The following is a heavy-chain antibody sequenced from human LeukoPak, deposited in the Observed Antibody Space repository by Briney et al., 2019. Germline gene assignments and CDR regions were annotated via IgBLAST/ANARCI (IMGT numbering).Heavy chain of an antibody. V-gene: IGHV4-39*01. D-gene: IGHD6-13*01. CDR3: AREEASAGDY. J-gene: IGHJ4*02. CDR2: IYYTGGT. CDR1: GGSISSSSYY. Sequence: SETLSLTCTVSGGSISSSSYYWGWIRQPPGKGLEWIGSIYYTGGTFYSPSLKSRVTISVDTSSNQFSLKVSSVTAADTAVYYCAREEASAGDYWGQGTLVTVSS.